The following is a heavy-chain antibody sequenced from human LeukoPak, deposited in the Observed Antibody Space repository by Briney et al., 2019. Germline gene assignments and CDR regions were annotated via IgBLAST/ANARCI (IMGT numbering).Heavy chain of an antibody. CDR2: IRGTDDST. CDR1: GFTFSIYA. Sequence: GGSLRLSCAASGFTFSIYAMNWVRQAPGKGLEWVSAIRGTDDSTYYADSVKGRFTISRDNSKNTLYLQMNSVRDEDTAVYYCAKDLKAYSGNYALDYWGQGTLVTVSS. CDR3: AKDLKAYSGNYALDY. J-gene: IGHJ4*02. V-gene: IGHV3-23*01. D-gene: IGHD1-26*01.